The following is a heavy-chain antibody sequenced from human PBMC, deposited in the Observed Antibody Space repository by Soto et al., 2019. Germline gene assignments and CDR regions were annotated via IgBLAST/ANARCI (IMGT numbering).Heavy chain of an antibody. J-gene: IGHJ5*02. D-gene: IGHD2-15*01. CDR3: ARDWPYGGNSTLEGGVVVGGPSVVDIPNPLQSPP. Sequence: ASVKVSCKASGYTFTGYGISWVRQAPGQGLEWMGWISAYNGNTNYAQKLQGRVTMTTDTSTSTAYMELRSLRSDDTAGYYLARDWPYGGNSTLEGGVVVGGPSVVDIPNPLQSPPWG. CDR1: GYTFTGYG. CDR2: ISAYNGNT. V-gene: IGHV1-18*01.